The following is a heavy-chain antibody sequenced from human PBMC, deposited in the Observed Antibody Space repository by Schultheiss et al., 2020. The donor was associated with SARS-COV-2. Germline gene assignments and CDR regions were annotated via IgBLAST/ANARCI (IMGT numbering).Heavy chain of an antibody. CDR2: INHSGST. V-gene: IGHV4-34*01. Sequence: GSLRLSCAVYGGSFSGYYWSWIRQPPGKGLEWIGEINHSGSTNYNPSLKSRVTISVDTSKNQFSLKLSSVTAADTAVYYCARDIPNYSIQKYYYGMDVWGQGTTVTVSS. D-gene: IGHD4-11*01. CDR1: GGSFSGYY. J-gene: IGHJ6*02. CDR3: ARDIPNYSIQKYYYGMDV.